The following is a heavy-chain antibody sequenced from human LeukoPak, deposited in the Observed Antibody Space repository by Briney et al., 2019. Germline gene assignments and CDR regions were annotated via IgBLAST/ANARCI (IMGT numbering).Heavy chain of an antibody. Sequence: GGSLRLSCAASGFTFSSYAMHWVRRAPGKGLEWVAVISYDGSNKYYADSVKGRFTISRDNSKNTLYLQMNSLRAEDTAVYYCARDSELRAFDIWGQGTMVTVSS. CDR1: GFTFSSYA. CDR2: ISYDGSNK. J-gene: IGHJ3*02. V-gene: IGHV3-30*04. D-gene: IGHD1-26*01. CDR3: ARDSELRAFDI.